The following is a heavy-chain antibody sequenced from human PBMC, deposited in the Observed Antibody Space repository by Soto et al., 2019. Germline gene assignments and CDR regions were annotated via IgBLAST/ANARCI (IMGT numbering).Heavy chain of an antibody. J-gene: IGHJ4*02. D-gene: IGHD1-26*01. Sequence: GSLRLSCASSGFTFSTYTMNWVRQAPGKGLEWVSSINGRSNYKYYTDSVKGRFTISRDNAKNSLYLQMNRLRAEDTAVYYCEREDGIVRGTSAFDSWGLGTLVTVSS. CDR3: EREDGIVRGTSAFDS. CDR1: GFTFSTYT. CDR2: INGRSNYK. V-gene: IGHV3-21*01.